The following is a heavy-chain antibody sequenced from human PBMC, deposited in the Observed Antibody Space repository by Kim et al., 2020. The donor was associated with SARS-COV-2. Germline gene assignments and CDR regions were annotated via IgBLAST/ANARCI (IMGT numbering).Heavy chain of an antibody. CDR3: ARYTMVPGGDY. Sequence: RSYADSARGLFTISRDNAKNTLSLQMNSQTVEDTALYYCARYTMVPGGDYWGQGTLVTVSS. J-gene: IGHJ4*02. CDR2: R. D-gene: IGHD6-13*01. V-gene: IGHV3-74*01.